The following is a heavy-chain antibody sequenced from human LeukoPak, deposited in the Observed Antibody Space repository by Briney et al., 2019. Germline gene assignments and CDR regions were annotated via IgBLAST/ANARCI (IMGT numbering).Heavy chain of an antibody. Sequence: SETLSLTCTVSGGSVSSGSYYWSWIRQHPGKGLEWIGYIYYSGSTYYNPSLKSRVTISVDTSKNQFSLKLSSVTAADTAVYYCARTATVYFDYWGQGTLVTVSS. CDR3: ARTATVYFDY. V-gene: IGHV4-31*03. CDR2: IYYSGST. CDR1: GGSVSSGSYY. D-gene: IGHD2-15*01. J-gene: IGHJ4*02.